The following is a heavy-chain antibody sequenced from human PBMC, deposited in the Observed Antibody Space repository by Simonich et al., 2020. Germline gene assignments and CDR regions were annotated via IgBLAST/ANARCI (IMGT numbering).Heavy chain of an antibody. CDR3: ASGWDWGFSHMSDY. D-gene: IGHD7-27*01. J-gene: IGHJ4*02. CDR2: NNPNRGGT. CDR1: GYTFTGYY. Sequence: QVQLVQSGAEVKKPGASVKVSCKASGYTFTGYYMHWVRQAPGQELEGMGRNNPNRGGTNYAQKLQGRVTMTRDTSISTAYMELSRLRSDDTAVYYCASGWDWGFSHMSDYWGQGTLVTVSS. V-gene: IGHV1-2*06.